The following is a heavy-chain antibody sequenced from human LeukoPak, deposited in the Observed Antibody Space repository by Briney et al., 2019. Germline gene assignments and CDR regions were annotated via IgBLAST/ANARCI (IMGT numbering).Heavy chain of an antibody. V-gene: IGHV1-18*01. J-gene: IGHJ5*02. Sequence: GASVKVSCKASGGTFSSYAISWVRQAPGQGLEWMGWISAYNGNTNYAQKLQGRVTMTTDTSTSTAYMELSSLRSEDTAVYYCARDLPDCSGGSCYWFDPWGQGTLVTVSS. D-gene: IGHD2-15*01. CDR1: GGTFSSYA. CDR3: ARDLPDCSGGSCYWFDP. CDR2: ISAYNGNT.